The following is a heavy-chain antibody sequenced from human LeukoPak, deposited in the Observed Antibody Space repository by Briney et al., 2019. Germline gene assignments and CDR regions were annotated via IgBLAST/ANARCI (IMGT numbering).Heavy chain of an antibody. D-gene: IGHD6-19*01. Sequence: PGGSLRLSCAASGFTFSSYAMHWVRQAPGKGLEWVAVISYDGSNKYYADSVKGRFTISRDNSKNTLYLQMNSLRAEDTAVYYCCKSAGYSSGWYVSHFDYWGQGTLVTVSS. CDR1: GFTFSSYA. J-gene: IGHJ4*02. V-gene: IGHV3-30-3*01. CDR2: ISYDGSNK. CDR3: CKSAGYSSGWYVSHFDY.